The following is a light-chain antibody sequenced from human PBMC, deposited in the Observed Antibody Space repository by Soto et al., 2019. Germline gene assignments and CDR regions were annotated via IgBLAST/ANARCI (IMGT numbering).Light chain of an antibody. CDR1: QSVSGN. CDR3: QQYNNWPPWT. CDR2: GAS. J-gene: IGKJ1*01. Sequence: EIVMTQSPATLSVSPGERATLSCRASQSVSGNLAWYQQKPGQAPRLLIYGASTRTTGIPARFSGSVSGTEFTLTISSLQSEDFAVYYCQQYNNWPPWTFGQGTKVDIK. V-gene: IGKV3-15*01.